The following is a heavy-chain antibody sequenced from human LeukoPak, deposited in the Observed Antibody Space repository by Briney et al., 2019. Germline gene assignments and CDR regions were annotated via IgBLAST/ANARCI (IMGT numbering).Heavy chain of an antibody. D-gene: IGHD2-21*02. CDR3: ARDRPCPHIVVVTATFDY. CDR1: GYTFTSYG. V-gene: IGHV1-18*01. Sequence: ASVKVSCKASGYTFTSYGISWVRQAPGQGLEWMGWISAYNGNTNYAQKLQGRVTMTTDTSTSTAYMELRSLRSDDTAVYYCARDRPCPHIVVVTATFDYWGQGTLVTVSS. CDR2: ISAYNGNT. J-gene: IGHJ4*02.